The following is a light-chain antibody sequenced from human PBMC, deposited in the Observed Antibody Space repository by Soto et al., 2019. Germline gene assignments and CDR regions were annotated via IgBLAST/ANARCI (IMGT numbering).Light chain of an antibody. CDR1: HSVASY. Sequence: DIQMTQSPSSLSASVGDRVTITCRASHSVASYFNWFQQRPGKAPSLLIYAATTLHTGVPSRFSGSRSGTNSTLTISRLQPEDFATYYCQESSTTPAFTFGPGTKVDFK. J-gene: IGKJ3*01. CDR2: AAT. V-gene: IGKV1-39*01. CDR3: QESSTTPAFT.